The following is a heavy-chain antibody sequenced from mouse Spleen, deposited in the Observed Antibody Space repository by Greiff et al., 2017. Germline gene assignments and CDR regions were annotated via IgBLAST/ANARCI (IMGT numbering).Heavy chain of an antibody. CDR3: ARSSFYDGYYHAMDY. J-gene: IGHJ4*01. CDR2: IDPANGNT. CDR1: GFNIKDTY. D-gene: IGHD2-3*01. Sequence: VQLQQSGAELVKPGASVKLSCTASGFNIKDTYMHWVKQRPEQGLEWIGRIDPANGNTKYDPKFQGKATITADTSSNTAYLQLSSLTSEDTAVYYCARSSFYDGYYHAMDYWGQGTSVTVSS. V-gene: IGHV14-3*02.